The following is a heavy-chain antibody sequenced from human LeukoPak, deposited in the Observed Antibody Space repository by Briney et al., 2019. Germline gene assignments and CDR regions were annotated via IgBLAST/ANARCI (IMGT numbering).Heavy chain of an antibody. Sequence: GGSLRLSCAASGFTFSSYGMSWVRQAPGKGLEWVSAISGSGGSTYYADSVKGRFTISRDNSKNTLYLQMNSLRAEDTAVYYCAKGHGYEPSSPPLDPWGQGTLVTVSS. CDR2: ISGSGGST. D-gene: IGHD5-18*01. CDR1: GFTFSSYG. J-gene: IGHJ5*02. V-gene: IGHV3-23*01. CDR3: AKGHGYEPSSPPLDP.